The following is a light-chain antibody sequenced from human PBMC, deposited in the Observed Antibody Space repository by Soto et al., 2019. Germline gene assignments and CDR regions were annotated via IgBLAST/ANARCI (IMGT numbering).Light chain of an antibody. Sequence: DIQFTQSPSFLSASVGDRGTITCRASQGISSYLAWYQQKPGKAPKLLIYAASTLQSGVPSRFSGSASGTEFTLTIRSLQPEDFANYYCQQLNSYDTWTFGQGTKVDIK. CDR2: AAS. V-gene: IGKV1-9*01. CDR1: QGISSY. J-gene: IGKJ1*01. CDR3: QQLNSYDTWT.